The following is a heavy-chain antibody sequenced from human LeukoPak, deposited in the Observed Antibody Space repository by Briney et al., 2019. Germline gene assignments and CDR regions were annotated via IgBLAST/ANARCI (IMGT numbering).Heavy chain of an antibody. V-gene: IGHV3-20*04. J-gene: IGHJ6*03. CDR1: AFTFDDYG. Sequence: GGSLRLSCAASAFTFDDYGMSWVRQAPGKGLEWVSGINWNGGSTGYADSVKGRFTISRDNAKNSLYLQMNSLRAEDTALYYCARYTVPYYYYYMDVWGKGTTVTVSS. CDR2: INWNGGST. D-gene: IGHD4-11*01. CDR3: ARYTVPYYYYYMDV.